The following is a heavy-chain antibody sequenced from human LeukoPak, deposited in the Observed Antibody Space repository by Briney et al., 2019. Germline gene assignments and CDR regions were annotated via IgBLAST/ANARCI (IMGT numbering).Heavy chain of an antibody. CDR2: VIPIFGIA. CDR1: GGTFSSYA. V-gene: IGHV1-69*04. J-gene: IGHJ4*02. D-gene: IGHD3-22*01. Sequence: ASVKVSCKASGGTFSSYAISWVRQAPGQGLEWMGRVIPIFGIANYAQKFQGRVTITADKSTSTAYMELSSLRSEDTAVYYCARPRGGDSSGYFDYWGQGTLVTVSS. CDR3: ARPRGGDSSGYFDY.